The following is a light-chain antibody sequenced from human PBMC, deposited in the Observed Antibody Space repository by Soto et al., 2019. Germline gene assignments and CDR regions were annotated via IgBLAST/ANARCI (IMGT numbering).Light chain of an antibody. V-gene: IGKV3D-11*02. CDR3: LQDYNYPWT. Sequence: EIVLTQSPGTLSFSPGEIGTLSCRASQSVSTNLAWYQQKPGQAPRLLIFDASSRATGIPDRFSGSGAGTDFTLTISSLQPEDFATYYCLQDYNYPWTFGQGTKVDIK. CDR2: DAS. CDR1: QSVSTN. J-gene: IGKJ1*01.